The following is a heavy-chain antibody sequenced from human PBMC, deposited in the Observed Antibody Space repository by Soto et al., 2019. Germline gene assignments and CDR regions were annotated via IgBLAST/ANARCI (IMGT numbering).Heavy chain of an antibody. CDR2: IRGFSPYT. Sequence: GGSLRLSCISSGFTFRTYTMNWVRQAPGEGLEWVSGIRGFSPYTFYAESVKGRFTISRDNAKNSLYLQMNSLRAEDTAVYYCARDRGYDAHDYYYNAMDVWGQGTTVTVSS. V-gene: IGHV3-21*01. D-gene: IGHD3-10*01. CDR3: ARDRGYDAHDYYYNAMDV. J-gene: IGHJ6*02. CDR1: GFTFRTYT.